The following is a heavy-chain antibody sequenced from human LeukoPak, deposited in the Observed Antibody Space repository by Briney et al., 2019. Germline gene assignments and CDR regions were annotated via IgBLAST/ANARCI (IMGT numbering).Heavy chain of an antibody. J-gene: IGHJ6*03. CDR1: GFTFSNYW. CDR3: ASGYYMDV. Sequence: GGSLRLSCAASGFTFSNYWMHWVRQAPGKGLGWVSCINSDGSSTTYADSVKGRFTISRDNAKNTLYLQMNSLRAEDTAVYYCASGYYMDVWGKGTTVTVSS. CDR2: INSDGSST. V-gene: IGHV3-74*01.